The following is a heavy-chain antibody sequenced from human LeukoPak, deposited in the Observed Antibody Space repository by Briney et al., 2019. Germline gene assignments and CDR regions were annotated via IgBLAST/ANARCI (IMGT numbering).Heavy chain of an antibody. D-gene: IGHD3-22*01. CDR2: IIPIFGTA. CDR1: GGTFSSYA. CDR3: ARAYYYDSSGYRAEYFQH. Sequence: ASVKVSCKASGGTFSSYAISWVRQAPGQGLEWMGRIIPIFGTANYAQKFQGRVTITTDESTSTAYMELSSLRSEDTAVYYCARAYYYDSSGYRAEYFQHWGQGTLVTVSS. J-gene: IGHJ1*01. V-gene: IGHV1-69*05.